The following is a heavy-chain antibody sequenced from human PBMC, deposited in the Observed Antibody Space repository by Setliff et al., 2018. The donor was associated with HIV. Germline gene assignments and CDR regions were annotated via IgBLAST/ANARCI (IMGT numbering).Heavy chain of an antibody. V-gene: IGHV4-34*01. CDR3: ARGSDYIWGNYRFPFDY. Sequence: PSETLSLTCAVYGGSFRGYYWSWIRRPPGKGLEWIGEINHSGSTNYNPSLKSRVTISVDTSKSQFSLKLSSVTAADTALYYCARGSDYIWGNYRFPFDYWGQGTLVTVSS. CDR1: GGSFRGYY. CDR2: INHSGST. J-gene: IGHJ4*02. D-gene: IGHD3-16*02.